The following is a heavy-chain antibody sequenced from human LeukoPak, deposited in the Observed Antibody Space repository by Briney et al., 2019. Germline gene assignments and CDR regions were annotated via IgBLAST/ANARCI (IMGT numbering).Heavy chain of an antibody. CDR2: IYYSGST. CDR3: AIALYSSGWYPLSFDY. V-gene: IGHV4-59*01. Sequence: SETLSLTCTVSGGSNSSYYWSWIRQPPGKGLEWIGYIYYSGSTNYNPSLKSRVTISVDTSKNQFSLKLSSVTAADTAVYYCAIALYSSGWYPLSFDYWGQGTLVTVSS. D-gene: IGHD6-19*01. CDR1: GGSNSSYY. J-gene: IGHJ4*02.